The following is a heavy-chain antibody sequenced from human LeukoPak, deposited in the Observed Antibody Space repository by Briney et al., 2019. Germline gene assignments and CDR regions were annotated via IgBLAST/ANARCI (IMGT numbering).Heavy chain of an antibody. Sequence: ALVKVSCKASGYTSTGYYMHWVRQAPGQGLEWMGWINPNSGGTNYAQKFQGRVTMTRDTSISTAYMELSRLRSDDTAVYYCAREDDSSGYYFHYFDYWGQGTLVTVSS. CDR3: AREDDSSGYYFHYFDY. D-gene: IGHD3-22*01. CDR2: INPNSGGT. V-gene: IGHV1-2*02. J-gene: IGHJ4*02. CDR1: GYTSTGYY.